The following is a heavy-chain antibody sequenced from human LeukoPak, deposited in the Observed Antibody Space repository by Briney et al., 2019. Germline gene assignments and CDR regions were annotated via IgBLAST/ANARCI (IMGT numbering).Heavy chain of an antibody. CDR2: IRYDGSNK. J-gene: IGHJ4*02. CDR3: AKDQSHYYDSMYYFDY. CDR1: GFIFTRYV. D-gene: IGHD3-22*01. Sequence: GGSLRLSCGASGFIFTRYVMHWVRQAPGKGLEWVAFIRYDGSNKYYADSVKGQFTISRDNSKNTLYLQMNSLRAEDTAVYYCAKDQSHYYDSMYYFDYWGQGTLVTVSS. V-gene: IGHV3-30*02.